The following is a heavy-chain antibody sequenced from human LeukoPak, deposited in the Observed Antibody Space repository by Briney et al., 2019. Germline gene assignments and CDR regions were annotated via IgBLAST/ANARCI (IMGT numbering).Heavy chain of an antibody. CDR2: MNPNIGNT. D-gene: IGHD3-10*01. CDR3: ARLNYGSGSYYNILYYFDY. Sequence: GASVKVSCKASGYTFTSYDINWVRQATGQGLEWMGWMNPNIGNTGYAQKFQGRVTMTRNTSISTAYMELSSLRSEDTAVYYCARLNYGSGSYYNILYYFDYWGQGTLVTVSS. V-gene: IGHV1-8*01. J-gene: IGHJ4*02. CDR1: GYTFTSYD.